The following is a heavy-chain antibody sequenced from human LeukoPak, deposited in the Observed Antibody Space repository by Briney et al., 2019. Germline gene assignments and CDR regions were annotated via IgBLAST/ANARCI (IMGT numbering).Heavy chain of an antibody. V-gene: IGHV1-58*02. D-gene: IGHD3-22*01. CDR2: IVVGSGNT. CDR1: GYSFIDYY. Sequence: SVKVSCKASGYSFIDYYIHWVRQARGQRLEWIGWIVVGSGNTNYAQKFQERVTITRDMSTSTAYMELSSLRSEDTAVYYCAAVLYYYDSSGYPYYFDYWGQGTLVTVSS. J-gene: IGHJ4*02. CDR3: AAVLYYYDSSGYPYYFDY.